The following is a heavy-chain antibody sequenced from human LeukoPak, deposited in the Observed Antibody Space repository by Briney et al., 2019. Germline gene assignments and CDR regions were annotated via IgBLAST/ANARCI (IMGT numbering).Heavy chain of an antibody. V-gene: IGHV3-23*01. D-gene: IGHD3-10*01. Sequence: PGGSLRLSCAASGFTFSTYAMSWVRQAPGKGLGWVSAISGSGGNTYYADSVKGRVTISRDNSKSTVYLQMNSLRAEDTAVYYCAKDRGSAPYCIDYWGQGTLVTVSS. J-gene: IGHJ4*02. CDR1: GFTFSTYA. CDR3: AKDRGSAPYCIDY. CDR2: ISGSGGNT.